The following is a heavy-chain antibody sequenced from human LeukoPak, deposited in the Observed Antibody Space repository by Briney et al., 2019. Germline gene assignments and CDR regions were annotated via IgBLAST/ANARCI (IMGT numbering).Heavy chain of an antibody. CDR3: ARDPGANYFDY. CDR2: INPNSGVT. J-gene: IGHJ4*02. CDR1: GYIFTSYY. Sequence: ASVNVSCKASGYIFTSYYIHWVRQAPGQGLEWMGWINPNSGVTNYAQKFQGRVTMAGDTSISTAYMDLKRLRSDDTAMYYCARDPGANYFDYWGQGTLVTVSS. V-gene: IGHV1-2*02. D-gene: IGHD7-27*01.